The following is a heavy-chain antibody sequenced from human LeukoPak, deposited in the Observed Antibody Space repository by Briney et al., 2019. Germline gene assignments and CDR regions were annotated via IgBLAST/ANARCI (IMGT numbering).Heavy chain of an antibody. CDR1: GFTFSSYW. V-gene: IGHV3-7*01. CDR3: AREGRRGYSSYDLDY. D-gene: IGHD5-12*01. CDR2: IKQDGSEK. J-gene: IGHJ4*02. Sequence: PGGSLRLSCAASGFTFSSYWMSWVRQAPGKGLEWVANIKQDGSEKYYVDSVKGRFTVSRDNAKNSLYPQMNSLRAEDTAVYYCAREGRRGYSSYDLDYWGQGTLVTVSS.